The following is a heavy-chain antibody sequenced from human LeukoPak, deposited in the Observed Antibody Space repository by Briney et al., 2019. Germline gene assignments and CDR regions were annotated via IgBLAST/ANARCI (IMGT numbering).Heavy chain of an antibody. Sequence: TSETLSLTCTVSGGSISSYYWGWIRQPAGKGLEWIGRIYTSGSTNYNPSLKSRVTMSVDTSKNQFSLKLSSVTAADTAVYYCAKDGGGYCNNSSCWGQGTLVTVSS. D-gene: IGHD2-2*01. CDR2: IYTSGST. V-gene: IGHV4-4*07. CDR1: GGSISSYY. CDR3: AKDGGGYCNNSSC. J-gene: IGHJ4*02.